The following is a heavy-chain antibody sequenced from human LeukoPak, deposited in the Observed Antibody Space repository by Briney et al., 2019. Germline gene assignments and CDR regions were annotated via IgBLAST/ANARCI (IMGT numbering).Heavy chain of an antibody. CDR1: GYSFTSYW. CDR2: IYLGDSDT. CDR3: ARLSGRINDY. V-gene: IGHV5-51*01. D-gene: IGHD3-16*01. J-gene: IGHJ4*02. Sequence: GEPLNISCKGSGYSFTSYWIGWVRQIPGKGLEWMGIIYLGDSDTRYSPSFQGQVTISADKSISTAYLQWSSLKASDTAMYYCARLSGRINDYWGQGTLVTVSS.